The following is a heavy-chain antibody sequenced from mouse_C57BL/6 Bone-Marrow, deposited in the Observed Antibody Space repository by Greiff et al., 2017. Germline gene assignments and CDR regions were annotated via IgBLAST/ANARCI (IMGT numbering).Heavy chain of an antibody. CDR3: ARSYAMDY. J-gene: IGHJ4*01. Sequence: EVQVVESGGGLVKTGGSLKLSCAASGFTFSDYGMHWVRQAPEKGLEWVAYISSGSSTIYYADTVKGRFTISRDNAKNTLFLQMTSLRSEDTAMYYCARSYAMDYWGQGTSVTVSS. CDR1: GFTFSDYG. CDR2: ISSGSSTI. V-gene: IGHV5-17*01.